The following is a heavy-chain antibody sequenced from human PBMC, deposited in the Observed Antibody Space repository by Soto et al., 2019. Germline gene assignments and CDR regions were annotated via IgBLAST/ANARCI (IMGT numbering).Heavy chain of an antibody. V-gene: IGHV3-30*18. Sequence: QVQLVESGGGVVQPGRSLRLSCAASGFTFSSYGMHWVRQAPGKGLEWVAVISYDGSNKYYADSVKGRFTISRDNSKNTQYLQMNSLRAEDTAVYYCAKGGVILGFGDAFDIWGQGTMVTVSS. CDR2: ISYDGSNK. D-gene: IGHD3-10*01. CDR3: AKGGVILGFGDAFDI. J-gene: IGHJ3*02. CDR1: GFTFSSYG.